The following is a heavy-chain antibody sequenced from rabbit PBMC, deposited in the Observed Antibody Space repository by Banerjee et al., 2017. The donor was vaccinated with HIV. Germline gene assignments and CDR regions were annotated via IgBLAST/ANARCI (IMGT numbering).Heavy chain of an antibody. CDR2: IYTTDGDT. J-gene: IGHJ4*01. CDR1: GFSFSSSYW. CDR3: AGGWAGSSAWGL. D-gene: IGHD8-1*01. V-gene: IGHV1S45*01. Sequence: QEQLEESGGDLVKPGGSLTLTCTASGFSFSSSYWMCWVRQAPGKGLEWIGCIYTTDGDTRYASWANGRFTISKASSPTVTLQMTSLTAAATATYFCAGGWAGSSAWGLWGPGPVVAVS.